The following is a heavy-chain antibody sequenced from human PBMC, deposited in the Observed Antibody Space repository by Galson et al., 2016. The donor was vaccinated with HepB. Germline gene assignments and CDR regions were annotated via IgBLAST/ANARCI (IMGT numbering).Heavy chain of an antibody. V-gene: IGHV3-15*05. CDR1: GSTFTNVW. D-gene: IGHD1-26*01. Sequence: SLRLSCAVSGSTFTNVWMSWVRQAPGKGLEWVARIRSKRDAETTDYVAAVRGRFTISRDDSEKKVYLQMNSLKSEDTAGYHCATGGPLGSYVDNWGQGTLVTVSS. CDR3: ATGGPLGSYVDN. J-gene: IGHJ4*02. CDR2: IRSKRDAETT.